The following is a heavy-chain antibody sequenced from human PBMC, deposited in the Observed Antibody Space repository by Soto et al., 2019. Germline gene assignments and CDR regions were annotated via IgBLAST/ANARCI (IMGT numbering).Heavy chain of an antibody. V-gene: IGHV4-39*01. Sequence: QLQLQESGPGLVKPSETLSLTCTVSGGSISSSSYYWGWIRQPPGKGLEWIGSIYYSGSTYYNPSLKSRVTISGDTSKNQFSLKLSSVTAADTAVYYCAIVPNDPWVFGYFDYWGQGTLVTVSS. CDR1: GGSISSSSYY. CDR3: AIVPNDPWVFGYFDY. J-gene: IGHJ4*02. CDR2: IYYSGST. D-gene: IGHD3-10*01.